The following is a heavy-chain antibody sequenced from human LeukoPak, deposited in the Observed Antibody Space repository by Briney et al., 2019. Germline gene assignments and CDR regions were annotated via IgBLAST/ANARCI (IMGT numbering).Heavy chain of an antibody. Sequence: ASVKVSCKASGYTFTGYYMHWVRQAPGQGLEWMGWINPNSGGTNYAQKFQGRVTMTRDTSISTAYMELSRLRSDDTAVYYCARDAGFWSGYYYSDYWGQGTLVTVSS. CDR2: INPNSGGT. D-gene: IGHD3-3*01. V-gene: IGHV1-2*02. J-gene: IGHJ4*02. CDR3: ARDAGFWSGYYYSDY. CDR1: GYTFTGYY.